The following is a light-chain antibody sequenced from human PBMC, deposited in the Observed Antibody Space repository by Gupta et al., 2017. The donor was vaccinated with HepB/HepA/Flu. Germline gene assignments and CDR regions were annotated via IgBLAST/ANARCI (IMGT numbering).Light chain of an antibody. CDR3: CSYAGSHSWV. CDR2: DVT. V-gene: IGLV2-11*01. J-gene: IGLJ2*01. CDR1: SSDVGGYNY. Sequence: QPALTQPRSVSGSPGQSVTISCTGTSSDVGGYNYVSWYQQHPGKAPKFMIYDVTKRPSGVPDRFSGSKSGNTASLTISGRQAEDEANYHCCSYAGSHSWVFGGGTKVTVL.